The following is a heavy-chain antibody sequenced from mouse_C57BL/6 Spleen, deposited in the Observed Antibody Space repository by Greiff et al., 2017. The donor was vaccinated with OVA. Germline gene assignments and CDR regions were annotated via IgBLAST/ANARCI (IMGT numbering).Heavy chain of an antibody. V-gene: IGHV5-17*01. J-gene: IGHJ4*01. Sequence: EVQGVESGGGLVKPGGSLKLSCAASGFTFSDYGMHWVRQAPEKGLEWVAYISSGSSTIYYADTVKGRFTISRDNAKNTLLLQMTSLRSEDTAMYYCATYYYGRSYAMDYWGQGTSVTVSS. CDR2: ISSGSSTI. CDR1: GFTFSDYG. D-gene: IGHD1-1*01. CDR3: ATYYYGRSYAMDY.